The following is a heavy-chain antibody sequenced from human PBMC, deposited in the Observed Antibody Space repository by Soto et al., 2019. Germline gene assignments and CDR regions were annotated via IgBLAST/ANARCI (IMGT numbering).Heavy chain of an antibody. Sequence: LQPMSLSCAVYGGSFDGYYWTWIRQPPGKGLERLGEIKHSGSTTYNPSLKSRVTISVDTSKHQFSLNLTSVTAADTAAYYCARGTFPGYSYGYYFDYWGQGALVTV. D-gene: IGHD5-18*01. CDR1: GGSFDGYY. J-gene: IGHJ4*02. V-gene: IGHV4-34*01. CDR3: ARGTFPGYSYGYYFDY. CDR2: IKHSGST.